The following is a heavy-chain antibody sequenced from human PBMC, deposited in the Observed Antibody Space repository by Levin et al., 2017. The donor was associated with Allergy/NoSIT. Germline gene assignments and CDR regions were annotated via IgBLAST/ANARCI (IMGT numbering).Heavy chain of an antibody. CDR2: ISSTGSTI. CDR3: PRQLGNFWSGYNNFDY. Sequence: GGSLRLSSAASGFTFSSYEMNWVRRAPGKGLEWVSYISSTGSTIYSADSVKGRFTISRDNAKHSLYLPMNSLRAEDTAVNYCPRQLGNFWSGYNNFDYRGEGTLVTVSS. J-gene: IGHJ4*02. D-gene: IGHD3-3*01. CDR1: GFTFSSYE. V-gene: IGHV3-48*03.